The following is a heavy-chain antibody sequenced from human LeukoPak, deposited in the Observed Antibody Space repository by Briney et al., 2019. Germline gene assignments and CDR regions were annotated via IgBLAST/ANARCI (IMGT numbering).Heavy chain of an antibody. J-gene: IGHJ4*02. V-gene: IGHV1-24*01. D-gene: IGHD6-13*01. CDR1: GYTLTELS. Sequence: ASVKVSCKVSGYTLTELSIHWVRHAPRKGLEWMGGFDPEDGETIYAQKFQGRVTMTEDTSTDTAYMELSSLRSEDTAVYYCATDGRYLAAAGTWPLYYRGQGTLVTVSS. CDR2: FDPEDGET. CDR3: ATDGRYLAAAGTWPLYY.